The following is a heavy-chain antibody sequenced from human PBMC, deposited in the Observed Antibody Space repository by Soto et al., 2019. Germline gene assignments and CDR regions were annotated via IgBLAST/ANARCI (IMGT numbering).Heavy chain of an antibody. V-gene: IGHV5-10-1*01. J-gene: IGHJ5*02. D-gene: IGHD3-10*01. CDR2: IDPRDSQS. Sequence: RESLKISCTASGYSFTDYWITWVRQMPGKGLEWMGRIDPRDSQSNYSPSFQGHVTISADKSSSTAYLQWNSLKASDTAMYYCARTGYGNWLDPWGQGTLVTVSS. CDR3: ARTGYGNWLDP. CDR1: GYSFTDYW.